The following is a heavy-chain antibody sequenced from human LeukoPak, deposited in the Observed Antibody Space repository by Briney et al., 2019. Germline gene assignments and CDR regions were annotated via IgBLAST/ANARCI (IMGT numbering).Heavy chain of an antibody. CDR1: GFSFSNYW. CDR2: MNSDGSAT. D-gene: IGHD3-22*01. J-gene: IGHJ1*01. CDR3: AKDQDYYDTSGYYYVGDFQH. Sequence: PGGSLRLSCAASGFSFSNYWMHWVRQAPGKGLVWVTRMNSDGSATYYADSVQGRFTISRDNAKNTLYLQMNSLRAEDTAVYYCAKDQDYYDTSGYYYVGDFQHWGQGTLVTVSS. V-gene: IGHV3-74*01.